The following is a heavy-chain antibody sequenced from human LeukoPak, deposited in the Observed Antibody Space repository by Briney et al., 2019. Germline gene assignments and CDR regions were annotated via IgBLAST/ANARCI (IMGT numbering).Heavy chain of an antibody. J-gene: IGHJ4*02. D-gene: IGHD6-19*01. CDR2: IYSGGST. Sequence: GGSLRLSCAASGFTVSSNYMSWVRQSPGKALGWGSVIYSGGSTYYADSVKGRFTISRDNSKNTLYLQMNSLRAEDTAVYYCAREGAVAGKVPTVWGQGTLVTVSS. V-gene: IGHV3-53*01. CDR1: GFTVSSNY. CDR3: AREGAVAGKVPTV.